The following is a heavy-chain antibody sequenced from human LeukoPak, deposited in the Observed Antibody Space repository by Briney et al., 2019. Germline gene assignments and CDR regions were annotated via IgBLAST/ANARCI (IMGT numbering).Heavy chain of an antibody. J-gene: IGHJ4*02. D-gene: IGHD6-13*01. CDR1: GFTFSSYW. CDR3: TRDPEYSSSCTYRDCDS. V-gene: IGHV3-7*01. CDR2: IKQDGSYK. Sequence: QAGGSLRLSCAASGFTFSSYWMSWVRQAPGKGLEWVATIKQDGSYKYYVDSVKGRFTISRDNSKNTLSLQMNSLRVEDTAVYYCTRDPEYSSSCTYRDCDSWGQGTLVTVSS.